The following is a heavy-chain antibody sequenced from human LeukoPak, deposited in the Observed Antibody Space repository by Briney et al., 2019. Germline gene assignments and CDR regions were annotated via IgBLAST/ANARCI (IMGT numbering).Heavy chain of an antibody. V-gene: IGHV3-23*01. CDR2: LTDSGGTT. CDR1: GFTFSSYA. D-gene: IGHD3-3*01. J-gene: IGHJ4*02. CDR3: ARDAHYDFWSGYYSTWPLGY. Sequence: GGSLRLSCVASGFTFSSYAMGWVRQAPGKRPEWVSSLTDSGGTTYYVDSVKGRFTISRDNAKNSLYLQMNSLRAEDTAVYYCARDAHYDFWSGYYSTWPLGYWGQGTLVTVSS.